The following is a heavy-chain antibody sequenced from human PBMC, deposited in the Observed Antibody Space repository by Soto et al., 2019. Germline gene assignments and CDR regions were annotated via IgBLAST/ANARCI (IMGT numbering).Heavy chain of an antibody. CDR1: GGSISSYY. CDR3: ARVTTGYLDY. J-gene: IGHJ4*02. Sequence: SETLSLTCTVSGGSISSYYWSWIRQPPGKGLEWIGYIFYTGSTNYNPSLESRVSISVEAAKNQFSLKLTSVTAADTAVYYCARVTTGYLDYWGQGTLVTVSS. CDR2: IFYTGST. D-gene: IGHD3-9*01. V-gene: IGHV4-59*01.